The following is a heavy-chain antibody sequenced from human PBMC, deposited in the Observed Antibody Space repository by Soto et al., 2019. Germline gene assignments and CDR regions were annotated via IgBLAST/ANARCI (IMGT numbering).Heavy chain of an antibody. Sequence: PGGSLRLSCAASGFTFSSYGMHWVRQAPGKGLEWVAVIWYDGSNKYYADSVKGRFTISRDNSKNTLYLQMNSLRAEDTAVYYCARTYYDFWSGSNQYYYYGMDVWGQGTTVTVSS. D-gene: IGHD3-3*01. CDR2: IWYDGSNK. V-gene: IGHV3-33*01. CDR3: ARTYYDFWSGSNQYYYYGMDV. CDR1: GFTFSSYG. J-gene: IGHJ6*02.